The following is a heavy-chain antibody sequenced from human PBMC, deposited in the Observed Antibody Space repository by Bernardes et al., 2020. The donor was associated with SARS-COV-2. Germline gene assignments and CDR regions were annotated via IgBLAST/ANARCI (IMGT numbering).Heavy chain of an antibody. V-gene: IGHV3-53*01. J-gene: IGHJ4*02. Sequence: GGSLRLSCAASGFSVTTKYMSWVRQAPGRGLEWVSVIYAGGDTYYADSVKGRFTVSRDESENTFYLQMNSLKGEDTAVYYCARDSRGRGLGRYYFDLWGQGTLVKVSS. CDR3: ARDSRGRGLGRYYFDL. D-gene: IGHD6-19*01. CDR1: GFSVTTKY. CDR2: IYAGGDT.